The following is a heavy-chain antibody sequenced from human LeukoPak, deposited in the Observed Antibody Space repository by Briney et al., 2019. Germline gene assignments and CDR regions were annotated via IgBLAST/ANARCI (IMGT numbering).Heavy chain of an antibody. D-gene: IGHD5/OR15-5a*01. CDR1: GGSIYTGDYY. V-gene: IGHV4-39*06. Sequence: PSETLSLTCTVSGGSIYTGDYYWAWIRQPPGEALEWIGSLFYSGNMYYSPSLKSRVTVSVDTSKNQFPLNLSSLTAADTAVYYCARENIVSTRDFDFWGRGAQVTVSS. CDR3: ARENIVSTRDFDF. CDR2: LFYSGNM. J-gene: IGHJ4*02.